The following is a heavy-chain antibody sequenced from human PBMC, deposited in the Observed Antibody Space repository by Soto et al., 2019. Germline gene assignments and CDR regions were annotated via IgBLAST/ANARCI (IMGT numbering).Heavy chain of an antibody. CDR3: ARECSGGNSAAYFDY. V-gene: IGHV3-30-3*01. CDR1: GFTFSSYA. D-gene: IGHD2-21*02. J-gene: IGHJ4*02. Sequence: QVQLVESGGGVVQPGRSLRLSCAASGFTFSSYAMHWVRQAPGKGLEWVAVISYDGSNKYYADSVKGRFTISRDNSKNTRYLPMNSLRAEDTAVYDGARECSGGNSAAYFDYWGQGTLVTVSS. CDR2: ISYDGSNK.